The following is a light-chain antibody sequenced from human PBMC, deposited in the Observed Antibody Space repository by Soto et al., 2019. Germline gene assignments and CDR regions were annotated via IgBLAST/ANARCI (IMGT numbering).Light chain of an antibody. V-gene: IGKV3-15*01. CDR1: QSVNIP. CDR3: QQYDNWPRT. Sequence: VMTQSPGTLSVSPGERVTLSCSASQSVNIPLAWYQQKPGQAPRLLIYDASARVTGIPARFSGGGSGTEFTLTISSLQSEDFEVYYCQQYDNWPRTFGGGTKVQSK. J-gene: IGKJ4*01. CDR2: DAS.